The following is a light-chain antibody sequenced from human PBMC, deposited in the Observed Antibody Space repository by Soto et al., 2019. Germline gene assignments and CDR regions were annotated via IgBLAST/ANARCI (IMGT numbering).Light chain of an antibody. J-gene: IGKJ1*01. CDR1: QSIVYSDGNTY. CDR3: QEYGGSPRR. CDR2: GTS. V-gene: IGKV2-30*01. Sequence: DVVMTHAPLSLHWTLGHPSSICCRSSQSIVYSDGNTYLNWVKQKPGQAPGLLLYGTSNRATGIPDRFSGSGSGTDFTLTISKLEPEDFAVYHCQEYGGSPRRFGQGTKVDIK.